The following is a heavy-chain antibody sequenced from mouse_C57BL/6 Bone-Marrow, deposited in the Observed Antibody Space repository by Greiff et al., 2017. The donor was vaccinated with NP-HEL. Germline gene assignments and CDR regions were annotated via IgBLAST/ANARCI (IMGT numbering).Heavy chain of an antibody. CDR3: ARPYYYGSSPWFAY. V-gene: IGHV1-64*01. Sequence: QVQLQQPGAELVKPGASVKLSCKASGYTFTSYWMHWVKQRPGQGLEWIGMIHPNSGSTNYNEKFKSKATLTVDKSSSTAYMQLSSLTSEDSAVYYWARPYYYGSSPWFAYWGQGTLVTVSA. CDR2: IHPNSGST. CDR1: GYTFTSYW. J-gene: IGHJ3*01. D-gene: IGHD1-1*01.